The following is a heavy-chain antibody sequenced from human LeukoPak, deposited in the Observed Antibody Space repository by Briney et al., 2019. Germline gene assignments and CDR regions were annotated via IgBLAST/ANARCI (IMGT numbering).Heavy chain of an antibody. Sequence: PGGSLRLSCAASGFTVTNNYMSWVRQAPGKGLEWVSIIYSGGGTYYADSVKGRFIISRDNAKNSLYLQMNSLRAEDTALYYCASGVDTAMVTYFDYWGQGTLVTVSS. D-gene: IGHD5-18*01. V-gene: IGHV3-66*01. CDR3: ASGVDTAMVTYFDY. CDR1: GFTVTNNY. CDR2: IYSGGGT. J-gene: IGHJ4*02.